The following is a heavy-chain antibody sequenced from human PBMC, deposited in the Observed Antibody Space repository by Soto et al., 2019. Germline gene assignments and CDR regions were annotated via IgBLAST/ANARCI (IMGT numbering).Heavy chain of an antibody. D-gene: IGHD2-2*01. V-gene: IGHV5-10-1*01. Sequence: PGESLKISCKGSGYSFTSYWISWVRQMPGKGLEWMGRIDPSDSYTNYSPSFQGHVTISADKSISTAYLQWSSLKASDTAMYYCARCGVPADNRCAYGMDVWGQGTTVTVSS. CDR3: ARCGVPADNRCAYGMDV. CDR2: IDPSDSYT. J-gene: IGHJ6*02. CDR1: GYSFTSYW.